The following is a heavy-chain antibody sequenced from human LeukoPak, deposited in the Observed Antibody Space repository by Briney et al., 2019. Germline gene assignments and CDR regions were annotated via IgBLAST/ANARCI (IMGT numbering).Heavy chain of an antibody. CDR1: GFTFSNYA. V-gene: IGHV3-23*01. J-gene: IGHJ4*02. Sequence: GGSLRLSCAASGFTFSNYAMSWVRQAPGEGLEWVSTISGTGDTTYYADSLKGRLTISRDNSKNTLYLQMSSLRADDTAVYYCTKGGWGTVLDYWGQGTLVTVSS. D-gene: IGHD3-10*01. CDR2: ISGTGDTT. CDR3: TKGGWGTVLDY.